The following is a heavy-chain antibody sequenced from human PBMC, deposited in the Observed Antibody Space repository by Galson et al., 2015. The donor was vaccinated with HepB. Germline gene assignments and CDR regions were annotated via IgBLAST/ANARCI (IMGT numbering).Heavy chain of an antibody. J-gene: IGHJ1*01. CDR2: MKTKIEGGTT. Sequence: SLRLSCAASGFTVSNVWMSWVRQAPGKGLEWVGRMKTKIEGGTTDYAAPVKGRFTVSRDDSTNTVYLQMSSLKIEDTAVYYCTIDRIIASGLQFHRWGQGTLVTVSS. CDR1: GFTVSNVW. D-gene: IGHD1-14*01. CDR3: TIDRIIASGLQFHR. V-gene: IGHV3-15*01.